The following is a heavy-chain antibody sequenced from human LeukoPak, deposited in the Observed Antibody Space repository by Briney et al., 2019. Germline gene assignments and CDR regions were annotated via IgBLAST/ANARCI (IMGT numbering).Heavy chain of an antibody. J-gene: IGHJ4*02. Sequence: GGSLRLSCAASGFRFSSYAMSWVRQAPGKGLEWVSAISGSGSNTFYADSVKGRFTISRDNSKYTLYLQMNSLRAEDTAVYYCAKHRPYCGGDCYFSLDYWGQGTLVTASS. CDR1: GFRFSSYA. D-gene: IGHD2-21*02. CDR3: AKHRPYCGGDCYFSLDY. CDR2: ISGSGSNT. V-gene: IGHV3-23*01.